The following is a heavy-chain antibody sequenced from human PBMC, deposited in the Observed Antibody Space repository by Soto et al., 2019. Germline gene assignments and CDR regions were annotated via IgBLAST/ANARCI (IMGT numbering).Heavy chain of an antibody. D-gene: IGHD2-21*01. CDR2: INHSGST. V-gene: IGHV4-34*01. CDR1: GGSFSGYY. J-gene: IGHJ4*02. CDR3: ARASYGPVDY. Sequence: QVQLQQWGAGLLKPSETLSLTCAVYGGSFSGYYWSWIRQPPGKGLEWIGEINHSGSTNYNPSLKSRVTISVDTSKNQFSLKLSSVTAADTAVYYCARASYGPVDYWGQGTLVTVSS.